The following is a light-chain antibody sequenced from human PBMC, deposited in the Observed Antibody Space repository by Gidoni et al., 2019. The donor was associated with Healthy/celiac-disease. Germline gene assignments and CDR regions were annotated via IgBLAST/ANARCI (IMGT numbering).Light chain of an antibody. V-gene: IGKV3-11*01. CDR3: QQRSNWLYT. CDR2: DAS. Sequence: EIVLTQSPATLSLSPGERATLSCRASQSVSSYLAWYQQNPGQAPRLLIYDASNRATGIPARFSGSGSGTDFTLTISSLEPEDFAVYYCQQRSNWLYTFGQXTKLEIK. CDR1: QSVSSY. J-gene: IGKJ2*01.